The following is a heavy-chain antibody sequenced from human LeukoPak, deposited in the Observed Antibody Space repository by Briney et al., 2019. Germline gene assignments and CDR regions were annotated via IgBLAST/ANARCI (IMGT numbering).Heavy chain of an antibody. CDR3: ARTYYDSSGHPYYFDY. J-gene: IGHJ4*02. Sequence: PGGSLRLSCAASGFTFSSYAMHWVRQAPGKGLEWVAVISYDGSNKYYADSVKGRFTISRDNSKNTLYLQMNSLRAEDTAVYYCARTYYDSSGHPYYFDYWGQGTPVTVSS. V-gene: IGHV3-30*04. CDR2: ISYDGSNK. D-gene: IGHD3-22*01. CDR1: GFTFSSYA.